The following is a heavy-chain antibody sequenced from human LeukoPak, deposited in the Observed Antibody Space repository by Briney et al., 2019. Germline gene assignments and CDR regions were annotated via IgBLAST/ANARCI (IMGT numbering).Heavy chain of an antibody. V-gene: IGHV3-23*01. Sequence: GGSLRLSCAASAFTFSNYAMSWVRQAPGKGLEWVSAISGSGGTTYYAGSVKGRFTISRDNFKNTLSLQMNSLRAEDTAVYYCAKVSTYGDDYHDAFDIWGQGTMVTVSS. D-gene: IGHD4-17*01. CDR3: AKVSTYGDDYHDAFDI. J-gene: IGHJ3*02. CDR2: ISGSGGTT. CDR1: AFTFSNYA.